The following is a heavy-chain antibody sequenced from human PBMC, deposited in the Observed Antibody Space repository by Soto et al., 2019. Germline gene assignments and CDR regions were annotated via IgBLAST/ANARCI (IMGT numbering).Heavy chain of an antibody. J-gene: IGHJ5*02. CDR2: ISSTGTTI. CDR1: GFTFGDYY. D-gene: IGHD3-10*01. Sequence: PGGSLRLSCETSGFTFGDYYMSWIRQAPGRGLEWVSLISSTGTTIYYADSVKGRFTISRDNVRSTLFLMMNSLRAEDTAVYYCAKDPRGGSRWFDPWGQGALVTVSS. V-gene: IGHV3-11*01. CDR3: AKDPRGGSRWFDP.